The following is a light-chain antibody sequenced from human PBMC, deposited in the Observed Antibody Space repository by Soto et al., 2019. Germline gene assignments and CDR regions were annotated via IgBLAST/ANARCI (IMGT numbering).Light chain of an antibody. Sequence: QSVLTQPASVSGSPGQSITISCTGTSSDVGGYNYVSWYQQHPGKAPKLMIYEVSKRPSEVANRFSGSKSGNTASLTTSGLQPEDEADYYCNSYTNRYTFVLGTGTKVTVL. CDR3: NSYTNRYTFV. V-gene: IGLV2-14*01. CDR1: SSDVGGYNY. J-gene: IGLJ1*01. CDR2: EVS.